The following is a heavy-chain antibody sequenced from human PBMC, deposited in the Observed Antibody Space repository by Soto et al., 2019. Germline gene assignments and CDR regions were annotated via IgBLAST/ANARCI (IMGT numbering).Heavy chain of an antibody. D-gene: IGHD5-18*01. CDR3: AEPVSQYTPLALFDY. CDR1: GFTFSSYA. V-gene: IGHV3-23*01. Sequence: GGSLRLSCAASGFTFSSYAMSWVRQAPGKGLEWVSTISGSDGRTYSTDSVKGRFTISRDNSRNTAYLQMNSLRVEDTAVYYCAEPVSQYTPLALFDYWGRGTLVTVSS. CDR2: ISGSDGRT. J-gene: IGHJ4*02.